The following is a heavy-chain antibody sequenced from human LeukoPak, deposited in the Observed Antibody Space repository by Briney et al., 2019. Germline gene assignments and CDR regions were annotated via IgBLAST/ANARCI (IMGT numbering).Heavy chain of an antibody. CDR3: ARDDCSSISCYHNWFDP. J-gene: IGHJ5*02. CDR2: IKQDGSEK. D-gene: IGHD2-2*01. CDR1: GFTFSSYW. Sequence: GGSLRLSCAASGFTFSSYWMSWVRQAPGEGLEWVANIKQDGSEKYYVDSVKGRFTISRDNAKNSLYLQMNSLRAEDTAVYYCARDDCSSISCYHNWFDPWGQGTLVTVSS. V-gene: IGHV3-7*01.